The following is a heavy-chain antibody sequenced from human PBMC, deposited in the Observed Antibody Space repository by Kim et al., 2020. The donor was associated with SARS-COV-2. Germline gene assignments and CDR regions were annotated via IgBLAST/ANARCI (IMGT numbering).Heavy chain of an antibody. D-gene: IGHD6-13*01. V-gene: IGHV4-39*01. J-gene: IGHJ4*02. CDR3: AAPASNSKYCFDY. Sequence: SETLSLTCSVSGGSFNSGPSYWGLIRQSPGKGLEWIGSVSYWGATYYNPSLKSRVTISMDTSKNQFSLKLTSLTAADTALYYCAAPASNSKYCFDYWGQGALITVSS. CDR1: GGSFNSGPSY. CDR2: VSYWGAT.